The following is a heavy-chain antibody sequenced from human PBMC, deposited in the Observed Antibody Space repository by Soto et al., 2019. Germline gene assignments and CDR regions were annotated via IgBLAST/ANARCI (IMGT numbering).Heavy chain of an antibody. V-gene: IGHV3-21*01. Sequence: EVQLVESGGGLVKPGGSLRLSCAASGFTFSSYSMNWVRQAPGKGLEWVSSISSSSSYIYYADSVKGRFTISRDNAKNSLYLQMKSLRAEDTAVYYCARDRRVDFWSGYPLVGFDYWGQGTLVTVSS. D-gene: IGHD3-3*01. CDR1: GFTFSSYS. J-gene: IGHJ4*02. CDR2: ISSSSSYI. CDR3: ARDRRVDFWSGYPLVGFDY.